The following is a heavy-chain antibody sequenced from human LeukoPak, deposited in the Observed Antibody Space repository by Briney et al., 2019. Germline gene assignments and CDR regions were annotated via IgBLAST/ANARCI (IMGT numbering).Heavy chain of an antibody. Sequence: SETLSLTCTVSGGSISSYYWSWIRQPPGKGLEWIGYIFTSGSTNYNPSLKSRVTISVDTSRTQFSLKLSSVTAADTAVYYCARQGHYCTGTSCSFDYWGQGTLVTVSS. J-gene: IGHJ4*02. CDR2: IFTSGST. CDR3: ARQGHYCTGTSCSFDY. V-gene: IGHV4-4*09. CDR1: GGSISSYY. D-gene: IGHD2-2*01.